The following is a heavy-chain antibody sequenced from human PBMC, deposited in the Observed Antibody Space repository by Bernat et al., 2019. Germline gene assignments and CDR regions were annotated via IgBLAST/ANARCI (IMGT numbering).Heavy chain of an antibody. CDR2: IKSKTDGGTT. CDR1: GFTFSNAW. D-gene: IGHD1-1*01. V-gene: IGHV3-15*01. CDR3: TTESTWNGRDY. Sequence: EVQLVESGGGLVKPGGSLRLSCAASGFTFSNAWMSWVRQAPGKGPEWVGRIKSKTDGGTTDYAAPVKGRFTISRDDSKNTLYLQMNSLKTEDTAVYYCTTESTWNGRDYWGQGTLVTVSS. J-gene: IGHJ4*02.